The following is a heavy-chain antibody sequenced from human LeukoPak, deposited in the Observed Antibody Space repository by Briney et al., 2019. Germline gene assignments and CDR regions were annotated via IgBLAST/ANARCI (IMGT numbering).Heavy chain of an antibody. CDR2: ISSSSSTI. D-gene: IGHD5-18*01. V-gene: IGHV3-48*01. CDR1: GFTFSSYS. Sequence: GGSLRLSCAASGFTFSSYSMNWVRQAPGKGLEWVSYISSSSSTIYYADSVKGRFTISRDNAKNSLYLQMNSLRAEDTAVYYCAREGRMYSYAVDYWGQGTLVTVSS. CDR3: AREGRMYSYAVDY. J-gene: IGHJ4*02.